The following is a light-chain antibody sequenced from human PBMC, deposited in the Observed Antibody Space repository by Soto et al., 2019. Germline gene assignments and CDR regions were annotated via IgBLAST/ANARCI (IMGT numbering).Light chain of an antibody. CDR2: DAY. J-gene: IGKJ1*01. CDR1: QSIGMW. CDR3: QQYNSYSKT. Sequence: DIQMTQSPSTLSASVGDRVTITCRASQSIGMWLAWFQQKPGKAPKVLIHDAYSLESGVPSRLSGSGSGIEFTLTISSLQPEDSATYYCQQYNSYSKTFGQGTKVDIK. V-gene: IGKV1-5*01.